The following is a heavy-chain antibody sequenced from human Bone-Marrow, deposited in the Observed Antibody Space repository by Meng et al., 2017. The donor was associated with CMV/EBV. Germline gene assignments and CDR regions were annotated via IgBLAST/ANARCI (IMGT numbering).Heavy chain of an antibody. CDR2: INPSGGST. CDR3: ARDLTRGRLSHYYYGMDV. D-gene: IGHD3-16*02. J-gene: IGHJ6*01. CDR1: GYTFTSYY. Sequence: ASVKVSCKASGYTFTSYYMYWVRQAPGQGLEWMGIINPSGGSTSYAQKFQGRVTMTRDTSTSTVYMELSSLRSEDTAVYYCARDLTRGRLSHYYYGMDVWGQGTTVTVYS. V-gene: IGHV1-46*01.